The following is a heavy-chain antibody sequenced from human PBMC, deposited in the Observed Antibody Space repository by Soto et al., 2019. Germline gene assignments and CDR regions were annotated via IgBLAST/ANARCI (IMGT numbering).Heavy chain of an antibody. CDR1: GYTFTSYG. Sequence: QVQLVQSGAEVKKPGASVKVSCRASGYTFTSYGITWVRQAPGQGLEWMGWISPYNGNTNYAQKLQGRVTMTTDTSTSTAYMELRSLRSDDTDVYYCARAVDYYDSSGYYTHESFQHWGQGTLVTVSS. CDR3: ARAVDYYDSSGYYTHESFQH. J-gene: IGHJ1*01. CDR2: ISPYNGNT. V-gene: IGHV1-18*01. D-gene: IGHD3-22*01.